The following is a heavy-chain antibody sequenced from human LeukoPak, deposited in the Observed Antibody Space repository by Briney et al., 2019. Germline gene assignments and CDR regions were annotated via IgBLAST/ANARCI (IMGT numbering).Heavy chain of an antibody. CDR2: IIPIFGTA. Sequence: SVKVSCKASGGTFSSYAISWVRQAPGQGLEWMGGIIPIFGTANYAQKFQGRVTITADESTSTAYMELSSLRSEDTAVYYCASKEAYCSGGSCYLTASDYYYGMGVWGQGTTVTVSS. CDR3: ASKEAYCSGGSCYLTASDYYYGMGV. D-gene: IGHD2-15*01. J-gene: IGHJ6*02. CDR1: GGTFSSYA. V-gene: IGHV1-69*13.